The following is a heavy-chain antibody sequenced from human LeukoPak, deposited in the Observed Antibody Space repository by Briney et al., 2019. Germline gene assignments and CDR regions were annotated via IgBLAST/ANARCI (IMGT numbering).Heavy chain of an antibody. CDR3: ARDPGGGNGRFDY. CDR1: GFTFSSYS. CDR2: ISSSSSYI. V-gene: IGHV3-21*01. Sequence: GGSLRLSCAASGFTFSSYSMNWVRQAPGKGLEWVSSISSSSSYIYYADSVKGRFTISRDNVKNSLYLQMNSLRAEDTAVYYCARDPGGGNGRFDYWGQGTLVTVSS. J-gene: IGHJ4*02. D-gene: IGHD4-23*01.